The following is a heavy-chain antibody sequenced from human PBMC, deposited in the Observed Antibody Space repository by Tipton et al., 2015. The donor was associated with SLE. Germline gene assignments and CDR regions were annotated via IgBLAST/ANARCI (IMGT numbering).Heavy chain of an antibody. J-gene: IGHJ3*02. CDR1: GGSISGYY. CDR2: INHSGST. D-gene: IGHD5-24*01. Sequence: TLSLTCTVSGGSISGYYWSWIRQPPGKGLEWIGEINHSGSTNYNPSFKSRVTISVDTSKNQFSLKLSSVTAADTAVYYCVRDGTLVEMATIPAFDIWGQGTMVTVSS. V-gene: IGHV4-34*01. CDR3: VRDGTLVEMATIPAFDI.